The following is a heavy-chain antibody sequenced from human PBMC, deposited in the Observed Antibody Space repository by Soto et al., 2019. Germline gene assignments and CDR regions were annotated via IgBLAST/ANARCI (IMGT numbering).Heavy chain of an antibody. D-gene: IGHD3-22*01. CDR1: GFTFSTYG. J-gene: IGHJ6*02. V-gene: IGHV3-30*18. Sequence: QVQLVESGGSVIQPGGSLRLSCADSGFTFSTYGMHWVRQAPGKGLEWVAFISDDGSKNYYIDSVKGRFIISRDNSKNTLYLQMNRLRSEDTAVYYCAKDNMGVVAVDQHNNMDVWGQGTTVSVSS. CDR3: AKDNMGVVAVDQHNNMDV. CDR2: ISDDGSKN.